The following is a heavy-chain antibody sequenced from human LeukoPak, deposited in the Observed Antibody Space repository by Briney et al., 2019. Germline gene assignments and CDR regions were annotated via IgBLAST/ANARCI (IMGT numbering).Heavy chain of an antibody. D-gene: IGHD4-17*01. V-gene: IGHV1-2*02. CDR2: INPNSGGT. J-gene: IGHJ4*02. Sequence: ASVKVSCKASGYTFTGYYMHWVRQAPGQGLEWMGWINPNSGGTNYAQKFQGRVTMTRDTSISTAYMELSRLRSDDTAVYYCARDLDYGGKDDYWGPGTLVTVSS. CDR1: GYTFTGYY. CDR3: ARDLDYGGKDDY.